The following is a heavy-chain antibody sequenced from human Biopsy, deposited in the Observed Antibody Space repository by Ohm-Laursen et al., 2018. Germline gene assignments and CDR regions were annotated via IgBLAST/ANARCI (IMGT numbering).Heavy chain of an antibody. CDR1: GYSFTSYY. CDR3: AADINVWNVNY. J-gene: IGHJ4*02. V-gene: IGHV1-46*01. D-gene: IGHD1-1*01. CDR2: INPSGSTT. Sequence: SSVKVSCKTSGYSFTSYYMHWVRQAPGQGLEWMGMINPSGSTTSYPQIFQGRVTMTEDTSTDTAYMELSSLRSEDTAAYYCAADINVWNVNYWGQGTQVIVSS.